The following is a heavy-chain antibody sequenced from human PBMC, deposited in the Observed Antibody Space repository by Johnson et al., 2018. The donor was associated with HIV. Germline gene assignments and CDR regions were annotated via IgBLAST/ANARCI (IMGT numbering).Heavy chain of an antibody. CDR3: AATYYYDSSGSRYPFDI. J-gene: IGHJ3*02. CDR2: IRYDGSDK. V-gene: IGHV3-30*02. CDR1: GFTFSSYG. Sequence: VQLVESGGGVVQPGRSLRLSCAASGFTFSSYGMHWVRQAPGKGLEWVSFIRYDGSDKHYADSVKGRFTISRDNSKNTLYLQMNSLRAEDTAVYYCAATYYYDSSGSRYPFDIWGQGTMVTVSS. D-gene: IGHD3-22*01.